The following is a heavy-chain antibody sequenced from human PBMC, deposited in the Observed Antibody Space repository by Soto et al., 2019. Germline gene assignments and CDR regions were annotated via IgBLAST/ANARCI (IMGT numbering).Heavy chain of an antibody. CDR3: AKDSTLISGSSRMDV. CDR1: GFTFSSYG. J-gene: IGHJ6*02. V-gene: IGHV3-30*18. Sequence: QVQLVESGGGVVQPGRSLRLSCAASGFTFSSYGMHWVRQAPGKGLAWVAVISYDGSNKYYADSVKGRFTISRDNSKNTLYLQMNSLRAEYTAVYYCAKDSTLISGSSRMDVWGQGTTVTVSS. D-gene: IGHD3-10*01. CDR2: ISYDGSNK.